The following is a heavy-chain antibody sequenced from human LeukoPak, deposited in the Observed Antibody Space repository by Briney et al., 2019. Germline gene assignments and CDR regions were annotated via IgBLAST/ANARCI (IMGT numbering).Heavy chain of an antibody. Sequence: SETLSLTCAVYVGPFRCYYWSWIRQPPGKGLEWIGEFNYYGRTNYNPSLKSRVTISVDTSKNQFSLKLSSVTAADTAVYYCARGRAMVRGYKVYYDYGMDVWGKGTTVTVSS. J-gene: IGHJ6*04. CDR1: VGPFRCYY. V-gene: IGHV4-34*01. CDR2: FNYYGRT. CDR3: ARGRAMVRGYKVYYDYGMDV. D-gene: IGHD3-10*01.